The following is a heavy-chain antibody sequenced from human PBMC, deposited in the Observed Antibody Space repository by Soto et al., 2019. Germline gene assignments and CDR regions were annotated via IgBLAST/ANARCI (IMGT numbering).Heavy chain of an antibody. V-gene: IGHV4-61*01. CDR2: ISYSGAT. CDR1: GGSVSGDKNY. Sequence: QVQLQESGPGLVKPSETLSLTCSVSGGSVSGDKNYWSWIRQSPGKGLEWIGFISYSGATIYNPSLKSRRTISVDRPKNQFSLRLSSVTASDTALYYCATSPRFAFDFWGQGTTVIVSS. D-gene: IGHD3-16*01. J-gene: IGHJ3*01. CDR3: ATSPRFAFDF.